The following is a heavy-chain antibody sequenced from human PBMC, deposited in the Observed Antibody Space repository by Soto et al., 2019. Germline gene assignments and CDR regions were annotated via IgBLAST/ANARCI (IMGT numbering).Heavy chain of an antibody. CDR1: GFTFSSYA. V-gene: IGHV3-23*01. D-gene: IGHD6-19*01. Sequence: GVSLRLSCAASGFTFSSYAMSWVRQDTGKGLEWVSAISGSGGSTYYADSVKGRFTISRDNSKNTLYLQMNSLRAEDTAVYYCAKSPTTYSSGWPYYYYYGMDVWGQGTTVTVSS. J-gene: IGHJ6*02. CDR3: AKSPTTYSSGWPYYYYYGMDV. CDR2: ISGSGGST.